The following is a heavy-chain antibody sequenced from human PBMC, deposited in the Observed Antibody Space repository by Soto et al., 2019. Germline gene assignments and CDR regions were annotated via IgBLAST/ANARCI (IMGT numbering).Heavy chain of an antibody. D-gene: IGHD5-12*01. Sequence: ASVNVSCKASGYTFTSYAMHWVRQAPGQRLEWMGWINAGNGNTKYSQKFQGRVTITRDTSASTAYMELSSLRSEDTAVYYCARGPEYSGYDYNWFDPWGQGTLVTVSS. J-gene: IGHJ5*02. CDR3: ARGPEYSGYDYNWFDP. CDR2: INAGNGNT. CDR1: GYTFTSYA. V-gene: IGHV1-3*01.